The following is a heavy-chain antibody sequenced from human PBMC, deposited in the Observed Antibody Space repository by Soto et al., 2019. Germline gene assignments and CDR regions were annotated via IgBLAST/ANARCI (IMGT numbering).Heavy chain of an antibody. CDR3: ARGVVMATPFSPHFDY. Sequence: QVQLQESGPGLVKPSQTLSLTCTVSGGSISSGDYYWSWIRQPPGKGLEWIGYIYYSGSTYYNPSLKSRVTISVDTSKNQFSLKLISVTAADTAVYYCARGVVMATPFSPHFDYWGQGTLVTVSS. CDR1: GGSISSGDYY. D-gene: IGHD2-21*01. J-gene: IGHJ4*02. V-gene: IGHV4-30-4*01. CDR2: IYYSGST.